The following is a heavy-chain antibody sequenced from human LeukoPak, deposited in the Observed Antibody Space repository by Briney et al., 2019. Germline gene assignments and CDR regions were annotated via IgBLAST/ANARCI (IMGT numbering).Heavy chain of an antibody. V-gene: IGHV1-46*01. D-gene: IGHD3-10*01. CDR1: GYTFTSYY. CDR3: ARGGITMVRARYYFDY. CDR2: INPSGCST. Sequence: ASVKVSCKASGYTFTSYYMHWVRQAPGQGLEWMGIINPSGCSTSYAQKFQGRVTMTRDTSTSTVYMELSSLRSDDTAVYYCARGGITMVRARYYFDYWGQGTLVTVSS. J-gene: IGHJ4*02.